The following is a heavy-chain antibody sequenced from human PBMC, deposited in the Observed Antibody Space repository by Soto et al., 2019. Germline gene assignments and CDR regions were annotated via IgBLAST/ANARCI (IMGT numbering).Heavy chain of an antibody. V-gene: IGHV1-8*01. Sequence: PPASVKVSCKASGYTFTSYDINWVRQATGQGLEWMGWMNPNSGNTGYAQKFQGRVTMTRNTSISTAYMELSSLRSEDTAVYYCARERGYSGYDSSGKFDPWGQGTLVTVSS. CDR1: GYTFTSYD. D-gene: IGHD5-12*01. CDR2: MNPNSGNT. J-gene: IGHJ5*02. CDR3: ARERGYSGYDSSGKFDP.